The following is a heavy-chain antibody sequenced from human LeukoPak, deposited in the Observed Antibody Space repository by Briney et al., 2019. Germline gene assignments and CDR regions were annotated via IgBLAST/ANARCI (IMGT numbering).Heavy chain of an antibody. D-gene: IGHD1-1*01. Sequence: GGSLRLSCAASGFTFSSYAMSWVRQAPGKGLEWVSSISSSSSYIYYADSVKGRFTISRDNAKNSLYLQMNSLRAEDTAVYYCARDRLSDWNDGEFDYWGQGTLVTVSS. V-gene: IGHV3-21*01. CDR3: ARDRLSDWNDGEFDY. CDR2: ISSSSSYI. J-gene: IGHJ4*02. CDR1: GFTFSSYA.